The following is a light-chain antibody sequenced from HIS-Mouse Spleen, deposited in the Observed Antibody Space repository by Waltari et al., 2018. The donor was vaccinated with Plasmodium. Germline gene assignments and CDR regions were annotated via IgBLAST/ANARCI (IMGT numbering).Light chain of an antibody. CDR1: QSISSW. Sequence: DIQMTQSPSTLSASVGDSVTITCRASQSISSWLAWYQQKSGKAPKLLIYQSSSLESGVPSRFSGSGSGTEFTRTISSLQPTDFATYYCQQYNSYSYTFGQVTKLEIK. V-gene: IGKV1-5*03. J-gene: IGKJ2*01. CDR2: QSS. CDR3: QQYNSYSYT.